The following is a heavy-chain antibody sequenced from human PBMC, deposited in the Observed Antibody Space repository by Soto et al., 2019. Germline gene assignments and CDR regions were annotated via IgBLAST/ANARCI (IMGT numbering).Heavy chain of an antibody. J-gene: IGHJ6*02. CDR1: GGTFSSYS. CDR2: IIPIFGTA. V-gene: IGHV1-69*13. Sequence: GASVKVSCKASGGTFSSYSISWVRQAPGQGLEWMGGIIPIFGTANYAQKFQGRVTITADESTNTAYMELSRLRSEDTAVYYCARFSHRGLGYYYGMDVWGQGTPVTVSS. D-gene: IGHD5-12*01. CDR3: ARFSHRGLGYYYGMDV.